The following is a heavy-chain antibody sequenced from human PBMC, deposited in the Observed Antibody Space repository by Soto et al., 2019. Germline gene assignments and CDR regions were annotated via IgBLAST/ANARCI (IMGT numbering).Heavy chain of an antibody. CDR3: AKATDGWFSAFEI. J-gene: IGHJ3*02. CDR1: GFVFSSYA. D-gene: IGHD6-19*01. Sequence: EVQLLESGGGLVQPGGSLRLSCAASGFVFSSYAMSWVRQAPGKGLEWVSAISGSGTTAYYADSVKGRFSFSRDNPKNTMYLQMNSLRAEDTAVYFCAKATDGWFSAFEIWGQGTVGTVSS. CDR2: ISGSGTTA. V-gene: IGHV3-23*01.